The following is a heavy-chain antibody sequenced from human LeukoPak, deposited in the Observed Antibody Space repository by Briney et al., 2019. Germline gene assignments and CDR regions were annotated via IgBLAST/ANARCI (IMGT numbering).Heavy chain of an antibody. J-gene: IGHJ2*01. CDR1: GFTVSSNY. V-gene: IGHV3-53*01. CDR2: IYSGGVT. D-gene: IGHD6-19*01. CDR3: ARAPSGWSDYWYFGL. Sequence: PGGSLRLSRAASGFTVSSNYMSWVRQAPGKGLEWVSLIYSGGVTYYADSVKGRFIISRDNSKNTLFLQMNSLGAEDTAVYYCARAPSGWSDYWYFGLWGRGTLVTVSS.